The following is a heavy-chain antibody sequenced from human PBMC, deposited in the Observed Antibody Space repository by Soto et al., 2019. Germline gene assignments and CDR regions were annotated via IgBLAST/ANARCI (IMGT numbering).Heavy chain of an antibody. J-gene: IGHJ4*02. D-gene: IGHD6-19*01. CDR1: CGSIRSGGYY. V-gene: IGHV4-31*03. CDR2: IYYSGST. CDR3: ARIRGWYAVN. Sequence: SGTLSLTRPVSCGSIRSGGYYWRSIRQHPGKGLEWIGYIYYSGSTYYNPSLKSRVTISVDTSKNQFSLKLSSVTAADTAVYYCARIRGWYAVNWGQGTLVTVSS.